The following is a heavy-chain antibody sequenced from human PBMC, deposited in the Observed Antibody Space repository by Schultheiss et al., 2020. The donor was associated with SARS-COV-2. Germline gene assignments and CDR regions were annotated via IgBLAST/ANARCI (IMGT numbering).Heavy chain of an antibody. Sequence: GGSLRLSCAASGFTFSSYSMHWVRQAPGKGLEWVSYISPGNSYINYADSVKGRFTISRDNAKNSVYLQMNSLRAEDTAVYYCARNPGYCSSTSCYQYYYGMDVWGQGTTVTVSS. CDR3: ARNPGYCSSTSCYQYYYGMDV. CDR2: ISPGNSYI. D-gene: IGHD2-2*03. V-gene: IGHV3-21*01. J-gene: IGHJ6*02. CDR1: GFTFSSYS.